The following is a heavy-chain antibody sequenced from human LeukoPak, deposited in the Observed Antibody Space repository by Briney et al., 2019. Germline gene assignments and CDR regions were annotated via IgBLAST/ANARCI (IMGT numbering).Heavy chain of an antibody. V-gene: IGHV3-23*01. D-gene: IGHD5-24*01. CDR3: AKGGRRGGYVEGGYYFGY. CDR2: ISGSGGST. J-gene: IGHJ4*02. Sequence: PGRSLRLSCAASGFTFSSYAMSWVRQAPGKGLEWVSAISGSGGSTYYADSVKGRFTISRDNSKNTLYLQMNSLRAEDTAVYYCAKGGRRGGYVEGGYYFGYWGQGTLVTVSS. CDR1: GFTFSSYA.